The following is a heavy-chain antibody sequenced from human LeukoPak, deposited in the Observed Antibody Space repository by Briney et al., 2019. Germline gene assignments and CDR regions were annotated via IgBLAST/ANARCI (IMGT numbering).Heavy chain of an antibody. CDR1: GFTFSSYA. V-gene: IGHV3-30-3*01. D-gene: IGHD6-13*01. CDR3: ARAGMETEAFDI. CDR2: ISYDGSNK. J-gene: IGHJ3*02. Sequence: GRSLRLSCAASGFTFSSYAMHWVRQAPGKGLEWVAVISYDGSNKYYADSVKGRFTISRDNSKNTLYLQMNSLRAEDTAVYYCARAGMETEAFDIWGQGTMVTVSS.